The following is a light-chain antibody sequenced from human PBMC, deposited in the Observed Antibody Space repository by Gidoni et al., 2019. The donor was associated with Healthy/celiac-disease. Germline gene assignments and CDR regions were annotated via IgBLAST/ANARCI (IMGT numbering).Light chain of an antibody. J-gene: IGKJ2*01. CDR1: QGISSY. Sequence: IQLTQSPSSLSASVGDRVTITCRASQGISSYLAWYQQKPGKAPKLLIYAASTLQSGVSSRFSGSGSGTDFTLTISSLQPEDFATYYCQQLNSYPHTFGQGTKLEIK. V-gene: IGKV1-9*01. CDR3: QQLNSYPHT. CDR2: AAS.